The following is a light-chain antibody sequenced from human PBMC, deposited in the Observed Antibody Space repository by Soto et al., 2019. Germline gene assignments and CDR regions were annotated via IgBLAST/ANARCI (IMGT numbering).Light chain of an antibody. CDR1: QSISSW. J-gene: IGKJ1*01. CDR2: KAS. V-gene: IGKV1-5*03. CDR3: HQYKTHWT. Sequence: DIQMTQSPSTLSASVGDRVTITCRASQSISSWLAWYQQKPGKAPKLLIYKASNLQSGVPSRFSGSGSGTEFTLTISSLQPDDCAPYYCHQYKTHWTFGHGTQVEMK.